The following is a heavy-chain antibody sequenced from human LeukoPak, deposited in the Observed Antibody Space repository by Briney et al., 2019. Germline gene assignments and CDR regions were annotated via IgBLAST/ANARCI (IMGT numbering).Heavy chain of an antibody. V-gene: IGHV3-23*01. Sequence: PGGSLRLSCAASGFTFSSYGMNWVRQAPGKGLEWVSGITGRGESTYYADSVKGRFTISRDNAKNSLYLQMNSLRAEDTALYYCARRNDYDSSGYYFDYWGQGTLVTVSS. CDR2: ITGRGEST. J-gene: IGHJ4*02. CDR3: ARRNDYDSSGYYFDY. CDR1: GFTFSSYG. D-gene: IGHD3-22*01.